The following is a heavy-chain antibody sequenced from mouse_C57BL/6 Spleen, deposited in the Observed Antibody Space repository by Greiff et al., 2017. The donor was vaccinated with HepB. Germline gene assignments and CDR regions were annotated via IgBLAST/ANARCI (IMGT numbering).Heavy chain of an antibody. CDR1: GYTFTDYY. V-gene: IGHV1-26*01. CDR2: INPNNGGT. CDR3: ARSTYYYGSSYPDY. D-gene: IGHD1-1*01. J-gene: IGHJ2*01. Sequence: EVQLQQSGPELVKPGASVKISCKASGYTFTDYYMNWVKQSHGKSLEWIGDINPNNGGTSYNQKFKGKATLTVDKSSSTAYMDLRSLTSEDSAVYYCARSTYYYGSSYPDYWGQGTTLTVSS.